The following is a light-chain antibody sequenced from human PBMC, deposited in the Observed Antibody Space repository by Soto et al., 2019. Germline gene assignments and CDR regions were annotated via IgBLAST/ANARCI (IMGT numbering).Light chain of an antibody. CDR3: QQYNSYST. Sequence: DIQMTQSPSTLSASVGDRVTITCRASQSITTWLAWYQQKPGKAPKLLIYKASTLKSGVPSRFSGSGSGTEFTLNISSLQPDDFATYYRQQYNSYSTFGQGTKVDIK. J-gene: IGKJ1*01. CDR1: QSITTW. V-gene: IGKV1-5*03. CDR2: KAS.